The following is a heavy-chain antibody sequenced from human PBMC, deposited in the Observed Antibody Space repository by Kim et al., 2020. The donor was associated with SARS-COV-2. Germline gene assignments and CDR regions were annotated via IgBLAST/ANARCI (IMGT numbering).Heavy chain of an antibody. CDR1: GFTFSSYA. V-gene: IGHV3-23*01. J-gene: IGHJ4*02. Sequence: GGSLRLSCAASGFTFSSYAMSWVRQAPGKGLEWVSAISGSGGSTYYADSVKGRFTISRDNSKNTLYLQMNSLRAEDTAVYYCAKVGGYDSSGYCFDYWGQGTLVTVSS. D-gene: IGHD3-22*01. CDR3: AKVGGYDSSGYCFDY. CDR2: ISGSGGST.